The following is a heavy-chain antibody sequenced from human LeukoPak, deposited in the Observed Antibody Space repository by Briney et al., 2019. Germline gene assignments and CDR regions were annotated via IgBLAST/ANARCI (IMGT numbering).Heavy chain of an antibody. CDR3: ARSADGTLDY. Sequence: SQTLSLTCAISGDSVSSNSAAWNWIRQSPSRGLEWLGRTYYRSRWYNDYAVSVKSRITVKPDTSKNQFSLHLNSVTPDDTAVYYCARSADGTLDYWGQGTLVTVSS. CDR1: GDSVSSNSAA. J-gene: IGHJ4*02. V-gene: IGHV6-1*01. D-gene: IGHD6-13*01. CDR2: TYYRSRWYN.